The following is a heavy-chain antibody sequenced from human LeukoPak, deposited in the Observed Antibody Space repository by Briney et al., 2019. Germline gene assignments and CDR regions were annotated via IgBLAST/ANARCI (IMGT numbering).Heavy chain of an antibody. Sequence: ASVKVSCKASGYTFTSNYMHWVRQAPGQGLEWMGLINPSGGSTSYAQKFQGRVTMTRDTSTSTVYMEPSSLRSEDTAVYYCARGIAVAGTGFDYWGQGTLVTVSS. CDR3: ARGIAVAGTGFDY. V-gene: IGHV1-46*01. CDR1: GYTFTSNY. J-gene: IGHJ4*02. CDR2: INPSGGST. D-gene: IGHD6-19*01.